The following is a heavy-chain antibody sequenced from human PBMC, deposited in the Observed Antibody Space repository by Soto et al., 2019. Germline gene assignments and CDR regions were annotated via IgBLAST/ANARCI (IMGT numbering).Heavy chain of an antibody. CDR2: ISTYNGDT. J-gene: IGHJ6*02. D-gene: IGHD1-26*01. CDR1: GYTFTTSG. CDR3: ARQGSWPSYYYGLDV. V-gene: IGHV1-18*01. Sequence: QVQLVQSGPEVRKPGASVKVSCEASGYTFTTSGISWVRQVPGQGLEWMGWISTYNGDTNSAQNFQGRVLMTPDTSTGPAYMELMSLKSDDTAVYYCARQGSWPSYYYGLDVWGQGTIVTVSS.